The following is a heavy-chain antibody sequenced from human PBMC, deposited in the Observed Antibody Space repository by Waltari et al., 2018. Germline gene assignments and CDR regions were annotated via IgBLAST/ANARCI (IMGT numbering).Heavy chain of an antibody. D-gene: IGHD5-12*01. Sequence: QGQLVESGGGVVQPGGSLRLSCTASGFTLNKHGMQWVRQAPGRGLGRGEASWDEGTNKKHASSVGCRVAISRDNSRNTLFLQMDNLRPEDTAVYYCARELGWLQGGVYFRAMDIWGQGTRVTVSS. J-gene: IGHJ6*02. CDR2: SWDEGTNK. CDR1: GFTLNKHG. V-gene: IGHV3-33*01. CDR3: ARELGWLQGGVYFRAMDI.